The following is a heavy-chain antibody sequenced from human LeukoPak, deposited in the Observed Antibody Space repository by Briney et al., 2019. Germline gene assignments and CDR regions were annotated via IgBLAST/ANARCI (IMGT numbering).Heavy chain of an antibody. CDR3: ARAGWYTSSSGACDN. D-gene: IGHD6-6*01. CDR2: ISAYTGNT. V-gene: IGHV1-18*01. CDR1: GYTFTNYG. Sequence: ASVKASCKASGYTFTNYGISWVRQAPGQGLEWMGWISAYTGNTNYVQKLQGRVTMTTDTSTSTVYMELRSLRSDDTAVYYCARAGWYTSSSGACDNWGQGTLVTVSS. J-gene: IGHJ4*02.